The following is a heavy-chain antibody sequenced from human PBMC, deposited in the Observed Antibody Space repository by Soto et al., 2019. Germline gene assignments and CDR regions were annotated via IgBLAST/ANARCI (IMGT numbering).Heavy chain of an antibody. V-gene: IGHV3-21*01. Sequence: GSLRLSCAASGFTFSSYSMNWVRQAPGKGLEWVSSISSSSSYIYYADSVKGRFTISRDNAKNSLYLRMNSLRAEDTDVYYCALVDIVATRDLDCWGQGTLVTVSS. CDR1: GFTFSSYS. J-gene: IGHJ4*02. CDR2: ISSSSSYI. D-gene: IGHD5-12*01. CDR3: ALVDIVATRDLDC.